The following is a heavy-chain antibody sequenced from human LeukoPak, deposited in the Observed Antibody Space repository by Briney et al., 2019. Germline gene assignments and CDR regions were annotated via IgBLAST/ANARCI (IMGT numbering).Heavy chain of an antibody. CDR1: GYFISSGYY. Sequence: SETLSLTCSVSGYFISSGYYWGWIRQPPGQGLEWIGNMYHTGSTYYNPSLNSRVTISIDMSKNQFSLILKSVTAADTAIYYCVRGQLRHFDWIDAFDVWGQGTMVTVSS. V-gene: IGHV4-38-2*02. CDR2: MYHTGST. D-gene: IGHD3-9*01. J-gene: IGHJ3*01. CDR3: VRGQLRHFDWIDAFDV.